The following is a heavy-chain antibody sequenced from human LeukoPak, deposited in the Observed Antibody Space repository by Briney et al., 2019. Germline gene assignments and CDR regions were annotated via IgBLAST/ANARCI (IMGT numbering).Heavy chain of an antibody. J-gene: IGHJ2*01. CDR2: IYYSGST. Sequence: SETLSLTCTVSGGSISSSSYYWGWIRQPPGKGLEWIGSIYYSGSTYYNPSLKSRVTISVDTSKNQFSLKLSSVTAADTAVYYCARGRKYYYDSSGYYGRWYFDLWGRGTLVTVSS. D-gene: IGHD3-22*01. CDR1: GGSISSSSYY. V-gene: IGHV4-39*01. CDR3: ARGRKYYYDSSGYYGRWYFDL.